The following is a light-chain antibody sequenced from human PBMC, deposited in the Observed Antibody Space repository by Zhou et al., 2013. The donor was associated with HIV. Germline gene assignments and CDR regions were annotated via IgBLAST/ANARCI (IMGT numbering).Light chain of an antibody. V-gene: IGKV1-33*01. CDR3: QQYDNLPRPPIT. Sequence: DIRMTQSPSSLSASVGDRVTITCRASQDINNYLNWYQHKPGQAPKLLIYDASNLETGVPSRFSGSGSGADFTFTISSLQPEDIATYYCQQYDNLPRPPITFGQGTRLEIK. CDR1: QDINNY. J-gene: IGKJ5*01. CDR2: DAS.